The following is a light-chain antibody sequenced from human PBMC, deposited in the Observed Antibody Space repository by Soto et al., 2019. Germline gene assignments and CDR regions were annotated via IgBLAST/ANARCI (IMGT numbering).Light chain of an antibody. V-gene: IGKV1-9*01. J-gene: IGKJ4*01. Sequence: IHLTESPSFLSASVGDRVTITSRPSQTVPNNMAWYQQKPGKPPKLLIYEESTLHSGVPSRFSGRKSGTQFTLTIDSLQPEDFATYYCQQVKTYPRTFGGGTKVDIK. CDR2: EES. CDR3: QQVKTYPRT. CDR1: QTVPNN.